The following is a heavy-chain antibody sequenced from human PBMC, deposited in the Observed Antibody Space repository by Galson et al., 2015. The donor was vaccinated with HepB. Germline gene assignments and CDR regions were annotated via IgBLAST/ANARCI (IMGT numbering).Heavy chain of an antibody. Sequence: SLRLSCAASGFTFNNYVMSWVRQTPGKGLEWVSAISGGGGSTYYADSVKGRFTISRDNSKNMLFLQVNSLRAEDTAVYYCARKGPFDYWGQGTLVTASS. CDR1: GFTFNNYV. J-gene: IGHJ4*02. CDR2: ISGGGGST. CDR3: ARKGPFDY. V-gene: IGHV3-23*01.